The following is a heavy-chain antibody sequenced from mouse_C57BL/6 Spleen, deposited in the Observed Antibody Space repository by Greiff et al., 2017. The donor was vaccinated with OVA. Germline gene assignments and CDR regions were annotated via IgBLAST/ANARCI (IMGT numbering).Heavy chain of an antibody. D-gene: IGHD2-5*01. CDR2: INPSSGYT. J-gene: IGHJ2*01. CDR1: GYTFTSYW. CDR3: ARPYYSNYVDFDY. Sequence: QVHVKQSGAELAKPGASVKLSCKASGYTFTSYWMHWVKQRPGQGLEWIGYINPSSGYTKYNQKFKDKATLTADESSSTAYMQLSSLTYEDSAVYYCARPYYSNYVDFDYWGQGTTLTVSS. V-gene: IGHV1-7*01.